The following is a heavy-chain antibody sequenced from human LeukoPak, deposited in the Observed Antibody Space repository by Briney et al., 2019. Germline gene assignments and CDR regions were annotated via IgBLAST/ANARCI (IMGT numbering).Heavy chain of an antibody. J-gene: IGHJ4*02. CDR2: IYYSGST. CDR1: GGSISSYY. D-gene: IGHD5-24*01. V-gene: IGHV4-59*01. CDR3: ARDRGGDGHNDYYFDY. Sequence: SEALSLTCTVSGGSISSYYWSWIRQPPGKGLEWIGYIYYSGSTNYNPSLKSRVTISVDTSKNQFSLKLSSVTAADTAVYYCARDRGGDGHNDYYFDYWGQGTLVTVSS.